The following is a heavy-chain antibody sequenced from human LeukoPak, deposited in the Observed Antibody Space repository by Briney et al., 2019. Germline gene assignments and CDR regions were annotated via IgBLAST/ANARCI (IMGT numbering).Heavy chain of an antibody. CDR1: GGSFSGYY. D-gene: IGHD6-13*01. V-gene: IGHV4-34*01. CDR2: INHSGST. CDR3: ARPGIAAAGKRGRFDY. Sequence: SETLSLTCADYGGSFSGYYWSWIRQPPGKGLEWIGEINHSGSTNYNPSLKSRVTISVDTSKNQFSLKLSSVTAADTAVYYCARPGIAAAGKRGRFDYWGQGTLVTVSS. J-gene: IGHJ4*02.